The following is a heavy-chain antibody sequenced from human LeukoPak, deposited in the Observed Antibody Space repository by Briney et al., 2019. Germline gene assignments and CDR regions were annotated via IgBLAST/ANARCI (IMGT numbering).Heavy chain of an antibody. CDR2: IDPNSGGT. CDR1: GYTFTGYY. V-gene: IGHV1-2*02. Sequence: ASVKVSCKASGYTFTGYYMHWVRQAPGQGLEWMGWIDPNSGGTNYAQKFQGRVTMTRDTSISTAYMELSRLRSDDTAVYYCASDMKYYYDSSGHHGFDPWGQGTLVTVSS. D-gene: IGHD3-22*01. CDR3: ASDMKYYYDSSGHHGFDP. J-gene: IGHJ5*02.